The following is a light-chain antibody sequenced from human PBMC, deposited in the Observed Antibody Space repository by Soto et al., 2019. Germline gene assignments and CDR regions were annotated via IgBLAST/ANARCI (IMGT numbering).Light chain of an antibody. V-gene: IGLV2-14*01. J-gene: IGLJ1*01. CDR3: SSYTNINTRACV. Sequence: QSVLTQPASVSGSPGQSITNSCTGTSVDIGSYNRVSWYQQHPGKAPKLIIYEVTDRPSGVSNRFSGSKSGNTASLTISGLQAEDEAEYYCSSYTNINTRACVFXTGTKV. CDR2: EVT. CDR1: SVDIGSYNR.